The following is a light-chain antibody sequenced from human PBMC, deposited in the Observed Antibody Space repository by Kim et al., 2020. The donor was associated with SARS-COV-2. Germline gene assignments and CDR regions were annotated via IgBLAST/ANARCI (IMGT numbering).Light chain of an antibody. CDR3: QEYGTTPLT. Sequence: SQGETPTFSCGPSQSISSPLLAWYPQSPAQAPRLRMSGASIRATGIPDRFSGSGSGTDFTLTISRLKTDDLAVYYCQEYGTTPLTFGGGTKVDIK. CDR2: GAS. CDR1: QSISSPL. J-gene: IGKJ4*01. V-gene: IGKV3-20*01.